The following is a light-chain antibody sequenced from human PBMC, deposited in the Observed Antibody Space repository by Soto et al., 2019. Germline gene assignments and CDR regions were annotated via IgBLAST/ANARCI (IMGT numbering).Light chain of an antibody. V-gene: IGKV1-33*01. CDR2: DAS. Sequence: DIQMTHSPSSLSASVGDRVTITCQASHDISNYLNWYQQKPGQAPKLLIYDASNLETGVPSRFSGSGSGTDFTFTISSLQPEDFATYYCQQYDNLLFTFGPGTKVDVK. CDR3: QQYDNLLFT. J-gene: IGKJ3*01. CDR1: HDISNY.